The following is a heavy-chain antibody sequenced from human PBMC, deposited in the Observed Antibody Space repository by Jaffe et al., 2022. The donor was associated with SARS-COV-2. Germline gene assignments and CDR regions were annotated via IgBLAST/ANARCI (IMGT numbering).Heavy chain of an antibody. CDR1: GYTFTSYY. V-gene: IGHV1-46*01. CDR3: ARWWGARVYYFDY. Sequence: QVQLVQSGAEVKEPGASVKVSCKASGYTFTSYYIHWVRQAPGQGLEWMGIINPSGGSTSYAQEFQGRVTMTTDTSTSTVYMELSSLRSEDTAVYYCARWWGARVYYFDYWGQGTLVTVSS. J-gene: IGHJ4*02. D-gene: IGHD1-26*01. CDR2: INPSGGST.